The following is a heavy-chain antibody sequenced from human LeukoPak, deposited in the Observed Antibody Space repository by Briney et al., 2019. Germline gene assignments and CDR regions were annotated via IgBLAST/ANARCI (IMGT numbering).Heavy chain of an antibody. D-gene: IGHD3-22*01. Sequence: SETLSLTCSVSGDAVSRSDSYWDWIRQPPGKGLEWIGTIYYSGRTYYSPSLKSRVTMSVDPSNNQFSLNLRSVTAADTAVYYCARRRYYDGSGYLEWGQGTLLSVSS. V-gene: IGHV4-39*01. J-gene: IGHJ1*01. CDR2: IYYSGRT. CDR3: ARRRYYDGSGYLE. CDR1: GDAVSRSDSY.